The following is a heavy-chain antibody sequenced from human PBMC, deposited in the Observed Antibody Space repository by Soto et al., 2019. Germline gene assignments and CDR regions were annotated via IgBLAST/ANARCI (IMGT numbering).Heavy chain of an antibody. J-gene: IGHJ4*02. V-gene: IGHV4-34*01. CDR1: GGSISGYY. CDR2: INHSGST. D-gene: IGHD3-10*01. CDR3: AERKNGSGSYYYFDY. Sequence: SETLSLTCTVSGGSISGYYWSWIRQPPGKGLEWIGEINHSGSTNYNPSLKSRVTISVDTSKNQFSLKLSSVTAADTAVYSCAERKNGSGSYYYFDYWGQGTLVTVSS.